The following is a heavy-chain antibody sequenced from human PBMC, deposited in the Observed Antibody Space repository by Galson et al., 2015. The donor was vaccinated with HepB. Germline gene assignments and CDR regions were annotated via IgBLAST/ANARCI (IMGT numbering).Heavy chain of an antibody. CDR2: ISYDRSNK. CDR3: AKDSAVTKGEYYGSGGYWDY. D-gene: IGHD3-10*01. CDR1: GFTFSSYG. V-gene: IGHV3-30*18. Sequence: SLRLSCAASGFTFSSYGMHWVRQAPGKGLEWVAVISYDRSNKYYADYVRGRFTISRDKSKNTTYLQMKSLRAEDTAVYYCAKDSAVTKGEYYGSGGYWDYWGQGTLVTVSS. J-gene: IGHJ4*02.